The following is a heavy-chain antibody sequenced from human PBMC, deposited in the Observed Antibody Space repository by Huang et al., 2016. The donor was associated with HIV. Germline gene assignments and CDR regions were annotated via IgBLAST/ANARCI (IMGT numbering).Heavy chain of an antibody. CDR2: TSGRGGNT. J-gene: IGHJ5*02. D-gene: IGHD5-12*01. CDR1: AFTFRSYA. CDR3: AKVASGYDFSARGSDWFDP. Sequence: EMQLLESGGGLVQPGGSLRLYCAASAFTFRSYAMTWVRQAPGKGLEWGPATSGRGGNTCYADSGKGRFTIARDNSKNTLYLQMNSLRAEDTAVYYCAKVASGYDFSARGSDWFDPWGQGTLVSVSS. V-gene: IGHV3-23*01.